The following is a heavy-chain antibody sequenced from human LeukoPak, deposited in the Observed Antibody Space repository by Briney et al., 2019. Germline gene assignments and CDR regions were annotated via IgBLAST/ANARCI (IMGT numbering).Heavy chain of an antibody. Sequence: ASVKVSCKASGYTFTSYGICWVRQAPGQGLEWMGWISAYNGNTNYAQKLQGRVTMTTDTSTSTAYMELRSLRSDDTAVYYCARGRRIAGRGDWFDPWGQGTLVTVSS. CDR2: ISAYNGNT. V-gene: IGHV1-18*01. CDR3: ARGRRIAGRGDWFDP. D-gene: IGHD6-13*01. CDR1: GYTFTSYG. J-gene: IGHJ5*02.